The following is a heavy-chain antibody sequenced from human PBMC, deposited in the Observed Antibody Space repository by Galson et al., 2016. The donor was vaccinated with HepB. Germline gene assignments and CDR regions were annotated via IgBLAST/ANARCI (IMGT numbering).Heavy chain of an antibody. CDR3: VRDRADSSGYYTFDY. J-gene: IGHJ4*02. Sequence: SLRLSCAASGFTFSTFAIHWVRQAPGKGLEWVAIAWHDGSIKYYADSVKGRFTISRDNYKNTLYLQMNSLRAEDTAVYYCVRDRADSSGYYTFDYWGQGTLVTVSS. CDR2: AWHDGSIK. D-gene: IGHD3-22*01. CDR1: GFTFSTFA. V-gene: IGHV3-33*01.